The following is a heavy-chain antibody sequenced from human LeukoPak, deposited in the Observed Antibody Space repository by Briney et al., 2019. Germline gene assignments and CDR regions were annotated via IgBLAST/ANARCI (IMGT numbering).Heavy chain of an antibody. J-gene: IGHJ6*02. CDR3: ATKQWLAPPPDS. D-gene: IGHD6-19*01. V-gene: IGHV3-74*01. CDR1: GFTFSKYW. CDR2: INTDGTVT. Sequence: GGSLTLSCAASGFTFSKYWMLWVRQAPGKGLESVSRINTDGTVTTYADSVKGRFTVSRDNADNTMFLQMNSVRDEDTAVYYCATKQWLAPPPDSWGQGTAVTVS.